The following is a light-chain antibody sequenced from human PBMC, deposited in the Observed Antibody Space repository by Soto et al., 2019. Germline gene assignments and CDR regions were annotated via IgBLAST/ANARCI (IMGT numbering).Light chain of an antibody. CDR3: MQGTSWSPRT. CDR2: KVS. CDR1: QSLLYSDGNTY. V-gene: IGKV2-30*01. J-gene: IGKJ1*01. Sequence: DVVMTQSPLSLPVTLGQPASISCRSSQSLLYSDGNTYLSWFQQRPGQSPRRLIYKVSNRDSGXPXRXFGIGSSTDFTLKITRVEAADAGVYYCMQGTSWSPRTFGQGTKVEIK.